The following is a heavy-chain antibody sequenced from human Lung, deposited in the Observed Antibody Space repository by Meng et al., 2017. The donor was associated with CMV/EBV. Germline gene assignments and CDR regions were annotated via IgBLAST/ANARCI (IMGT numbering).Heavy chain of an antibody. CDR2: INPNSGGT. V-gene: IGHV1-2*02. Sequence: SGYTFNGYYMHWVRQAPGQGLEWMGWINPNSGGTNYAQKFQGRVTMTRDTSISTAYMELSRLRSDDTAVYYCARTYCSGGSCSSIFDYWGQGTLVTVSS. CDR1: GYTFNGYY. D-gene: IGHD2-15*01. CDR3: ARTYCSGGSCSSIFDY. J-gene: IGHJ4*02.